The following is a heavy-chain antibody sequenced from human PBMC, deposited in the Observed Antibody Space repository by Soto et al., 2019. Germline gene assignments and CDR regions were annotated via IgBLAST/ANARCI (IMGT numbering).Heavy chain of an antibody. Sequence: PSETLSLTCAVSGGSISSGGYSWSWIRQPPGKGLEWIGYIYHSGSTYYNPSLKSRVTISVDRSKNQFSLKLSSVTAADTAVYYCARAYGSGSYYNVPYFDYWGQGTLVTVSS. CDR2: IYHSGST. J-gene: IGHJ4*02. D-gene: IGHD3-10*01. CDR1: GGSISSGGYS. V-gene: IGHV4-30-2*01. CDR3: ARAYGSGSYYNVPYFDY.